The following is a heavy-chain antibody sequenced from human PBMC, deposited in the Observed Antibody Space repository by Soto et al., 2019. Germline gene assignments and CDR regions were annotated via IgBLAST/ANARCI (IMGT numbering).Heavy chain of an antibody. J-gene: IGHJ4*02. Sequence: QVQLVQSGAEVKQPGASVKVSCKASGYTFTSYGISWVRQAPGQWLERMGWISAYNGNTNYAQKLQGRVTMTTHTFTSTAYMALRRMRSAETAVYYCVRATTVETGSYWGQGTLVSVSA. CDR2: ISAYNGNT. CDR1: GYTFTSYG. V-gene: IGHV1-18*01. D-gene: IGHD4-17*01. CDR3: VRATTVETGSY.